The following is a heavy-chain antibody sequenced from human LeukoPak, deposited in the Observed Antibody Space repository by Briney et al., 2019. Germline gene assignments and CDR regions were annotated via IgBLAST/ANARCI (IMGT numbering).Heavy chain of an antibody. CDR1: GFTFSDHY. Sequence: GGSLRLSCAASGFTFSDHYIDWVRQAPGKGLVWVSRINSDGSSTSYADSVKGRFTISRDNAKNTLYLQMNSLRAEDTAVYYCARDQFDDAFDIWGQGTMVTVSS. CDR3: ARDQFDDAFDI. CDR2: INSDGSST. D-gene: IGHD3-16*01. J-gene: IGHJ3*02. V-gene: IGHV3-74*01.